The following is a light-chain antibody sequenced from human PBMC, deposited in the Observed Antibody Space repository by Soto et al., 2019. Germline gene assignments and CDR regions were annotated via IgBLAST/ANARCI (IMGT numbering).Light chain of an antibody. CDR2: GAS. CDR3: QQYGSSPRT. V-gene: IGKV3-15*01. J-gene: IGKJ4*01. CDR1: QSVSSN. Sequence: EIVMTQSPATLSVSPGERATLSCRASQSVSSNLAWYQQKFGQAPRLLIYGASTRATGIPARFSGSGSGTDFTLTISRLEPEDFAVYYYQQYGSSPRTFGGGTKVDIK.